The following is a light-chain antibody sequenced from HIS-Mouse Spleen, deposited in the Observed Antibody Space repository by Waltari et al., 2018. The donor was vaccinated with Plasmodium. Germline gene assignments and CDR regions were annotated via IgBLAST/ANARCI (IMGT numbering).Light chain of an antibody. J-gene: IGLJ2*01. CDR2: DVS. Sequence: QSALTQPRSVSGSPGQSVPISCTGTRSDVGGSNYVSWYQQHPGKAPKRMMYDVSKRPSVVADRCPGSKSGNPASLTISGRQAEDGADYYCCSYAGSYTWVFGGGTKLTVL. V-gene: IGLV2-11*01. CDR1: RSDVGGSNY. CDR3: CSYAGSYTWV.